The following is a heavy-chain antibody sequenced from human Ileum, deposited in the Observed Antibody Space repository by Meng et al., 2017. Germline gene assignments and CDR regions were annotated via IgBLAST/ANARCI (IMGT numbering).Heavy chain of an antibody. V-gene: IGHV4-34*01. D-gene: IGHD1-26*01. CDR2: INHSGGT. Sequence: QLQLHQWGAGLLRPAAALSLTCAVYSGCFSGYNWGWIRQPPGKGLEWIXEINHSGGTNYNPSLKSRVTISVDTSKNQFSLKLSSVTAADTAVYYCARVVGRPGDYWGQGTLVTVSS. CDR1: SGCFSGYN. J-gene: IGHJ4*02. CDR3: ARVVGRPGDY.